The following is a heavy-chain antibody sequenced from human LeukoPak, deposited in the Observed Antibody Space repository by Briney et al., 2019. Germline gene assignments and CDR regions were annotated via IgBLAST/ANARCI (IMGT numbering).Heavy chain of an antibody. J-gene: IGHJ6*03. D-gene: IGHD3-9*01. Sequence: SETLSLTCTVSGGSISSYYWSWIRQPPGKGLEWIGYFYYSGNTHYNPSLKSRVTMSLDTSKNQFSLKLSSVTAADTAVYYCARRVGRYFGWLLPHMDVWGKGTTVTISS. CDR1: GGSISSYY. V-gene: IGHV4-59*12. CDR3: ARRVGRYFGWLLPHMDV. CDR2: FYYSGNT.